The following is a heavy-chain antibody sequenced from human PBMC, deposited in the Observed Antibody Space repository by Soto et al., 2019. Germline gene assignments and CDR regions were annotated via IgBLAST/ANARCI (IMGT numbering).Heavy chain of an antibody. J-gene: IGHJ6*03. CDR3: TTDPSTGDYYYYYMDV. D-gene: IGHD7-27*01. CDR2: IKRKTDGGPT. Sequence: GGSLRLSCAASGFTFSNAWMSWVRQAPGKGLEWVGRIKRKTDGGPTDYAAPVKGRFTISRDDSKNTLYLQMNSLKTEDTAVYYCTTDPSTGDYYYYYMDVWGKGTTVTVSS. V-gene: IGHV3-15*01. CDR1: GFTFSNAW.